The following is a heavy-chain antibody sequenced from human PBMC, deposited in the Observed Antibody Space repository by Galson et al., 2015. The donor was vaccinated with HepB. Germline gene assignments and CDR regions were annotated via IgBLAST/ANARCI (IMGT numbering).Heavy chain of an antibody. Sequence: SVKVSCKASGYTFTSYAMNWVRQAPGQGLEWMGWINTNTGNPTYAQGFTGRFVFSLDTSVSTAYLQISSLKAEDTAVYYCARDESPLGWLLDRNWFDPWGQGTLVTVSS. D-gene: IGHD2-21*02. CDR2: INTNTGNP. J-gene: IGHJ5*02. CDR1: GYTFTSYA. V-gene: IGHV7-4-1*02. CDR3: ARDESPLGWLLDRNWFDP.